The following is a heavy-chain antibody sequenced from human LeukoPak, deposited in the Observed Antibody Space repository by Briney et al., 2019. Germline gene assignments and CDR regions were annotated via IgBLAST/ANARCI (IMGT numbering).Heavy chain of an antibody. J-gene: IGHJ4*02. V-gene: IGHV3-74*01. CDR2: INSDGSST. Sequence: PGGSLRLSCAASGFTFSSYWMHWVRQAPGKGLMWVSRINSDGSSTTYADSVKGRFTISRDNAKNTLYVQMNSLRAEDTAVYYCARDSDSSSYYSFDYWGQGILVTVSS. D-gene: IGHD3-22*01. CDR3: ARDSDSSSYYSFDY. CDR1: GFTFSSYW.